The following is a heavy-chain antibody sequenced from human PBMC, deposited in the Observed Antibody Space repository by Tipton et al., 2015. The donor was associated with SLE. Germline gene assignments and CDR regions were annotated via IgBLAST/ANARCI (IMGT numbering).Heavy chain of an antibody. J-gene: IGHJ4*02. V-gene: IGHV4-38-2*02. CDR2: IFYSGST. Sequence: TLSLTCTVSGYSISSGYYWAWIRQPPGKGLEWIGNIFYSGSTSTYYSPSLRSRVTISVDTSKNQFSLKLSSVTAADTAVYYCARVGRHDLFDYWGQGTLVTVSS. CDR3: ARVGRHDLFDY. CDR1: GYSISSGYY. D-gene: IGHD1-1*01.